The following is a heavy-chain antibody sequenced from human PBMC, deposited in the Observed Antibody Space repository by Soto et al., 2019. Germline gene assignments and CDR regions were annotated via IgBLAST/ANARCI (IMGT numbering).Heavy chain of an antibody. CDR1: SGAISSNSYY. V-gene: IGHV4-39*01. D-gene: IGHD4-17*01. J-gene: IGHJ4*02. Sequence: QLQLQESGQGLVKPSETLSLTCTVSSGAISSNSYYLVWILQPPGMGLEWIGSIFYSGSTYYNPSLKTRVTLSVDPSKNQFSLKLSSVTAADTAVYYCARTTVTTYGDYWGQGTLVTVSA. CDR3: ARTTVTTYGDY. CDR2: IFYSGST.